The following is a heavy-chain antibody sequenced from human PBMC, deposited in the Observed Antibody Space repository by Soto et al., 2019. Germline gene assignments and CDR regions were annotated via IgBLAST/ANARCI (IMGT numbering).Heavy chain of an antibody. CDR1: GGSISSSHW. Sequence: QVQLQESGPGLVKPSGTLSLTCAVSGGSISSSHWWTWVRQSPGKGLEYIGESSHSGTSNSNPSLNSRVTLSVDKYKNHFSLTLTSVTAADTAVYYCARVVLTITRGAFDAWGQGTMVIVSS. D-gene: IGHD3-9*01. V-gene: IGHV4-4*02. CDR2: SSHSGTS. CDR3: ARVVLTITRGAFDA. J-gene: IGHJ3*01.